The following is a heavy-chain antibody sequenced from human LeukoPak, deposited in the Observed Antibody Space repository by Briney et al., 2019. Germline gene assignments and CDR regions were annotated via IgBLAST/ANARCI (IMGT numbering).Heavy chain of an antibody. Sequence: ASLKVSCKASGYTFTSYYMHWVRQAPGQGLEWMGGISPIFGTANYAQKFQGRVTITTDESTSTAYMELSSLRSEDTAVYYCARQPDLEYSSSWIVGEDAFDIWGQGTMVTVSS. J-gene: IGHJ3*02. CDR2: ISPIFGTA. D-gene: IGHD6-6*01. CDR1: GYTFTSYY. CDR3: ARQPDLEYSSSWIVGEDAFDI. V-gene: IGHV1-69*05.